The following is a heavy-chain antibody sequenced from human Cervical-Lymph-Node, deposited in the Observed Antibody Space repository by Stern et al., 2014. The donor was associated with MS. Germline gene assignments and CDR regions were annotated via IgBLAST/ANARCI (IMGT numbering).Heavy chain of an antibody. CDR3: ARCTYDFWSGYYSLDY. V-gene: IGHV4-31*03. J-gene: IGHJ4*02. D-gene: IGHD3-3*01. CDR2: IYYSGST. CDR1: GGSISSGGYY. Sequence: QVQLQESGPGLVKPSQTLSLTCTVSGGSISSGGYYWSWIRQHPGKGLEWIGYIYYSGSTYYNPSLKSRVTISVDTSKNQFSLKLSSVTAADTAVYYCARCTYDFWSGYYSLDYWGQGTLVTVSS.